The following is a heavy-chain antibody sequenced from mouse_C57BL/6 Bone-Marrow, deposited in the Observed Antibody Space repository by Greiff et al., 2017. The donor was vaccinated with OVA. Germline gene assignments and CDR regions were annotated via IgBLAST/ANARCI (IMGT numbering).Heavy chain of an antibody. D-gene: IGHD2-1*01. V-gene: IGHV1-47*01. CDR1: GYTFTTYP. CDR2: FHPYNDDT. Sequence: QVQLQQSGAELVKPGASVKMSCKASGYTFTTYPIEWVKQNHGKSLEWIGNFHPYNDDTNYNEKFKGKATLTVEKSSSTAYLELSRLTSDDSAVYYCAREFAYGSWWFDVWGKGTTVTVSS. J-gene: IGHJ1*03. CDR3: AREFAYGSWWFDV.